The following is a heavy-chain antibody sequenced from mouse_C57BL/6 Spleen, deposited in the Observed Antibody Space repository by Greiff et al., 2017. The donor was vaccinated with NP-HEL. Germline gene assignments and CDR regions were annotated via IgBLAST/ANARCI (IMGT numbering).Heavy chain of an antibody. D-gene: IGHD1-1*01. CDR1: GYTFTSYW. V-gene: IGHV1-64*01. CDR2: IHPNSGST. J-gene: IGHJ2*01. Sequence: VQLQESGAELVKPGASVKLSCKASGYTFTSYWMHWVKQRPGQGLEWIGMIHPNSGSTNYNEKFKSKATLTVDKSSSTAYMQLSSLTSEDSAVYYCARITTVVATGGYWGQGTTLTVSS. CDR3: ARITTVVATGGY.